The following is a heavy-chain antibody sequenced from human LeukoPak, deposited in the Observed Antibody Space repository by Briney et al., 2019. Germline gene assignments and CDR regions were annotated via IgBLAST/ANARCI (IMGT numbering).Heavy chain of an antibody. CDR3: AREGHYDILTGYSPVEYYYYYMDV. J-gene: IGHJ6*03. D-gene: IGHD3-9*01. CDR2: MPYDGNDK. Sequence: GGSLRLSCAASGFTFNTYTIHWVRQAPGKGLEWVAVMPYDGNDKHYAASVKGRFTISRDNSKNTLYLQMNSLRAEDTAVYFCAREGHYDILTGYSPVEYYYYYMDVWGKGTTVTVSS. CDR1: GFTFNTYT. V-gene: IGHV3-30*04.